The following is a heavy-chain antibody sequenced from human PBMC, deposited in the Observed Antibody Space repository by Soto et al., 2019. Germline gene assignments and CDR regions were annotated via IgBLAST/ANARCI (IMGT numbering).Heavy chain of an antibody. CDR3: ARPHYDILTGSLDWFDP. D-gene: IGHD3-9*01. CDR1: GFTFSSYW. Sequence: EVQLVESGGGLVQPGGSLRLSCAAPGFTFSSYWMSWVRQAPGKGLEWVANIKQDGSEKYYVDSVKGRFTISRDNAKNSLYLQMNSLRAEDTAVYYCARPHYDILTGSLDWFDPWGQGTLVTVSS. J-gene: IGHJ5*02. V-gene: IGHV3-7*01. CDR2: IKQDGSEK.